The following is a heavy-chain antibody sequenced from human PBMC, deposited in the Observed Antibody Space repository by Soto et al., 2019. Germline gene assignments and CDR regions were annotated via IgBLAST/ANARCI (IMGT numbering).Heavy chain of an antibody. J-gene: IGHJ6*02. CDR1: GFTFRNYD. CDR2: ISAAGDP. V-gene: IGHV3-13*05. Sequence: EVQLVESGGGLVQPGGSLRLSCEASGFTFRNYDMHWVRQGTGKGLEWVSGISAAGDPDYADSVEGRFTISGENAQNSSFLQMNSLRVGDTAVYYCARTDRDFYGLDVWGQGTTVIVSS. CDR3: ARTDRDFYGLDV.